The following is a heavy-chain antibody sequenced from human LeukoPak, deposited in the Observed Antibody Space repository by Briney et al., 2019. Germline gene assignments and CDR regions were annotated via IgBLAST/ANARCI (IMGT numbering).Heavy chain of an antibody. CDR2: ISGSGGST. J-gene: IGHJ4*02. Sequence: GGSLRLSCAASGFTFSSYAMSWVRQAPGKGLEWVSAISGSGGSTYYADSVKGRFTISRDSSKNTLYLQMNSLRAEDTAVYYCAKTCGYSYGESDYWGQGTLVTVSS. CDR3: AKTCGYSYGESDY. D-gene: IGHD5-18*01. V-gene: IGHV3-23*01. CDR1: GFTFSSYA.